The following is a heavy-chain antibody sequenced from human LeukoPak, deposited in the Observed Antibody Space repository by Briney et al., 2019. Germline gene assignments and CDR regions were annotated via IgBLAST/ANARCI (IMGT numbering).Heavy chain of an antibody. V-gene: IGHV7-4-1*02. CDR1: GYTFTSYA. D-gene: IGHD6-19*01. CDR3: ARLGSGWVIYYYMDV. J-gene: IGHJ6*03. Sequence: GASVKVSCKASGYTFTSYAMNWVRQAPGQGLEWMGWINTNTGNPTYAQGFTGRFVFSLDTSVSTAYLQISSLKAEDTAVYYCARLGSGWVIYYYMDVWGKGTTVTVSS. CDR2: INTNTGNP.